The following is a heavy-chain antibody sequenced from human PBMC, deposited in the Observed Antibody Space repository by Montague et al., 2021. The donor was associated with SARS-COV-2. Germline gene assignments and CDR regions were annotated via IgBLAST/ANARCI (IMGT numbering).Heavy chain of an antibody. CDR2: IHHSGTT. J-gene: IGHJ5*02. CDR1: GGSVSGTSYY. CDR3: ARQGGPAGKHWFDP. V-gene: IGHV4-39*01. Sequence: SETLSLTCTVSGGSVSGTSYYWAWIRRPPGKGLEWIVNIHHSGTTFYNLSLKSRVTISVDTSKNEVSLKLNSVTAADTAVYYCARQGGPAGKHWFDPWGQGTRVTVSS. D-gene: IGHD2-2*01.